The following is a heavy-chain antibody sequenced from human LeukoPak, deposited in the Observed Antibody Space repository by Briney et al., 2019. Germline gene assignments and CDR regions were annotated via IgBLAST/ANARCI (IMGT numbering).Heavy chain of an antibody. CDR1: GFTFSSYG. CDR3: ATTRRGYCSGGSCYSYYYYGMDV. V-gene: IGHV3-30*03. J-gene: IGHJ6*04. D-gene: IGHD2-15*01. Sequence: PGRSLRLSCAASGFTFSSYGMHWVRPAPGKGLEWVAVISYDGSNKYYADSVKGRFTISRDNSKNTLYLQMNSLRAEDTAVYYCATTRRGYCSGGSCYSYYYYGMDVWSKGTTVTVSS. CDR2: ISYDGSNK.